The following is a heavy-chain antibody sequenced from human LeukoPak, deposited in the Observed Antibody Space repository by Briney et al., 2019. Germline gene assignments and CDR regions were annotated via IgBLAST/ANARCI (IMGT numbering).Heavy chain of an antibody. D-gene: IGHD3-10*01. CDR1: GFTFSSYA. V-gene: IGHV3-23*01. Sequence: GGSLRLSRAASGFTFSSYALSWVRQAPGKGLEWVSGIKSSYSTYNADSVKGRFTISRDNSKNTLHLQMNSLRAEDTAVYYCVRGYGSGSFNELEFWGQGTLVTVSS. CDR2: IKSSYST. CDR3: VRGYGSGSFNELEF. J-gene: IGHJ4*02.